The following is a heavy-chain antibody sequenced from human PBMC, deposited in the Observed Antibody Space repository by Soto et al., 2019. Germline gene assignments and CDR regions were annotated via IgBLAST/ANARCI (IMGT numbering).Heavy chain of an antibody. CDR3: AKPSLPSVAGIKSEIDY. Sequence: QVQLVESGGGVVQPGRSLRLSCAASGFTFSSYGMHWVRQAPGKGLEWVAVISYDGSNKYYADSVKGRFTISRDNSKNTLYLQMNSLRAEDTAVYYCAKPSLPSVAGIKSEIDYWGQGTLVTVSS. CDR1: GFTFSSYG. CDR2: ISYDGSNK. J-gene: IGHJ4*02. D-gene: IGHD6-19*01. V-gene: IGHV3-30*18.